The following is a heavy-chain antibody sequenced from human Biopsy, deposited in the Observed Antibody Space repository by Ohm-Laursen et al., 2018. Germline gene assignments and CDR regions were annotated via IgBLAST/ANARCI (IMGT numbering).Heavy chain of an antibody. V-gene: IGHV4-59*01. J-gene: IGHJ5*01. CDR3: ARVRGGFLEWFDY. CDR2: IYYSGTT. Sequence: SGTLSLTCTVSGESMGTYYWSWIRQPPEKVMEWIASIYYSGTTHKNPSLKSRVTISVDTSQGLLSLDLSSVTAADTAVYYCARVRGGFLEWFDYWGQGTLVTVSS. D-gene: IGHD3-3*01. CDR1: GESMGTYY.